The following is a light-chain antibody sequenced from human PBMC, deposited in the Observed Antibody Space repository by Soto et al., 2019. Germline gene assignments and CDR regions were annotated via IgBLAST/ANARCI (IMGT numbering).Light chain of an antibody. CDR3: QQADSFPIT. CDR1: QGISSW. Sequence: DILMTQSPSSVSASVGDRVTITCRASQGISSWLALYQQKPGKAPKLLIYAASSLQSGVPSRFSGTGSGTDFTLTISSLQPEDFATYYCQQADSFPITFGQGTRLEIK. J-gene: IGKJ5*01. V-gene: IGKV1D-12*01. CDR2: AAS.